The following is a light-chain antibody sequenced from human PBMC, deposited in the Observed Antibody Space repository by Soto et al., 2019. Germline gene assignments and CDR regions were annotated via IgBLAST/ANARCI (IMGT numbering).Light chain of an antibody. V-gene: IGKV1-5*01. CDR1: QSIRSW. J-gene: IGKJ1*01. CDR2: DAS. CDR3: QHNNGYSWT. Sequence: DIHMTQSPSTLSASVGDRVTITCRASQSIRSWLAWYQQKPGKAPKVLIYDASSLESGVPSRFSGSGSGTEFTLTISSLQPDDFATYYCQHNNGYSWTFGQGTKVDI.